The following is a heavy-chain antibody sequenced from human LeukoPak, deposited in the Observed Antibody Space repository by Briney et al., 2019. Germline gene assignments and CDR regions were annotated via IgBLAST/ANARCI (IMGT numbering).Heavy chain of an antibody. J-gene: IGHJ5*02. V-gene: IGHV1-2*02. D-gene: IGHD2-2*02. CDR1: GYTFTGYY. CDR2: INPNSGGT. Sequence: ASVKVSCKASGYTFTGYYMHWVRQAPGQGLEWMGWINPNSGGTNYAQKFQGRVTMTRDTSISTAYLELSRLRSDDTAVYYCARDYCSSTSCYIPNWFDPWGQGTLVTVSS. CDR3: ARDYCSSTSCYIPNWFDP.